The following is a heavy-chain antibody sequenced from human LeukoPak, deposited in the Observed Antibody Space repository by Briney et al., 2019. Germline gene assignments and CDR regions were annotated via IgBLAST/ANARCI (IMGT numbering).Heavy chain of an antibody. CDR2: ISASGGST. CDR3: ASRQYDILTGYDGALDI. CDR1: GFTFSTFA. J-gene: IGHJ3*02. Sequence: GGSLILSCAASGFTFSTFAMSWVPQAPGKGLEWVSIISASGGSTYYADSVKGRFTISRDNSKNTLYLQMNSLRAEDTAVYYCASRQYDILTGYDGALDIWGQGTMVTVSS. D-gene: IGHD3-9*01. V-gene: IGHV3-23*01.